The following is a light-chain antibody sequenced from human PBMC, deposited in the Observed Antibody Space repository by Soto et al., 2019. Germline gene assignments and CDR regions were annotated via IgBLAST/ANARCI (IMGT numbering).Light chain of an antibody. CDR2: DVI. CDR1: SSDVGGYNY. J-gene: IGLJ2*01. CDR3: SSYTSSNTLL. Sequence: QSALTQPASVSGSPGQSITISCTGTSSDVGGYNYVSWYQQHPGKAPKLMIYDVINRPSGVSNRFSGSKSGNTASLTISGLQAEDEADYYCSSYTSSNTLLFGGGTKLTVL. V-gene: IGLV2-14*01.